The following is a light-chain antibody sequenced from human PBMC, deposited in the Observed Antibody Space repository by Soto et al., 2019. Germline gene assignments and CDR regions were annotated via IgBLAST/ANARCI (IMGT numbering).Light chain of an antibody. Sequence: DIQMTQSPSSLSASVGDRVTITCRASQRISSYLYWYQQKPGKAPRLLIYAASTLQSGVPSRFSGSGSGTDFTLNISSLQPEDFATYYCQQSNSIPYTFGQGTRLEIK. J-gene: IGKJ2*01. CDR2: AAS. CDR3: QQSNSIPYT. CDR1: QRISSY. V-gene: IGKV1-39*01.